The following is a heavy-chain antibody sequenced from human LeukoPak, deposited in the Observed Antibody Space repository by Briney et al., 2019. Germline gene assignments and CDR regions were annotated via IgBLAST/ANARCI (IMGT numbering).Heavy chain of an antibody. CDR3: AREGVVADTINPVWFDP. D-gene: IGHD2-15*01. Sequence: SETLSLTCTVSGGSISSGDYYWSWIRQPPGKGLEWIGYIYYSGSTYYNPSLKSRVTISVDTSKNQFSLKLSSVTAADTAVYYCAREGVVADTINPVWFDPWGQGTLVTVSS. V-gene: IGHV4-30-4*01. CDR1: GGSISSGDYY. CDR2: IYYSGST. J-gene: IGHJ5*02.